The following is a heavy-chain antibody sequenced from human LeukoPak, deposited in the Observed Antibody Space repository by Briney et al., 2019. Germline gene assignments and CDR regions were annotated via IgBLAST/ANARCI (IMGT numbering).Heavy chain of an antibody. CDR1: GFTFSGSA. CDR3: TRQALSGPFGDAYYYGMDV. Sequence: PGGSLRLSCAASGFTFSGSAMHWVRQASGKGLEWVGRIRSKANSYATAYAASVKGRFTISRDGSKNTAYLQMNSLKTEDTAVYYCTRQALSGPFGDAYYYGMDVWGKGTTVTVSS. J-gene: IGHJ6*04. D-gene: IGHD3-10*01. CDR2: IRSKANSYAT. V-gene: IGHV3-73*01.